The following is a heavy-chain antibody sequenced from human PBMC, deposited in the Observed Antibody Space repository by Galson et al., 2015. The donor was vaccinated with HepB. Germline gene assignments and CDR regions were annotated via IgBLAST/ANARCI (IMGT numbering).Heavy chain of an antibody. CDR3: ARDSMVVDYYYYMDV. J-gene: IGHJ6*03. V-gene: IGHV3-11*01. Sequence: SLRLSCAASGFTFSDYYMSWIRQAPGKGLEWVSYISSSGSTIYYADSVKGRFTISRDNAKNSLYLQMNSLRAEDTAVYYCARDSMVVDYYYYMDVWGKGTTVTVSS. D-gene: IGHD3-10*01. CDR2: ISSSGSTI. CDR1: GFTFSDYY.